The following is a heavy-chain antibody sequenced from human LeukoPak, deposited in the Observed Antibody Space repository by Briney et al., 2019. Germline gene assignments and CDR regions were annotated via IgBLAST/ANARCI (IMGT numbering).Heavy chain of an antibody. Sequence: SETLSLTCTVSGGSISSSSYCWGWIRQPPGKGLEWIGSIYYSGSTYYNPSLKSRVTISVDTSKNQFSLKLSSVTAADTAVYYCARGSDYDILTGYYRRVGAFDIWGQGTMVTVSS. CDR1: GGSISSSSYC. D-gene: IGHD3-9*01. CDR2: IYYSGST. J-gene: IGHJ3*02. CDR3: ARGSDYDILTGYYRRVGAFDI. V-gene: IGHV4-39*07.